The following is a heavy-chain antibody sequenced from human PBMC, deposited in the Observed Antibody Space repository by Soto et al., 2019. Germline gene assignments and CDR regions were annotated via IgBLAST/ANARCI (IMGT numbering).Heavy chain of an antibody. V-gene: IGHV5-51*01. D-gene: IGHD3-10*01. Sequence: LGESLKISCNGSGYSFTSYWIGWVRQMPGKGLEWMGIIYPGDSDTRYSPSFQGQVTISADKSISTAYLQWSSLKASDTAMYYCARNVMVRGAKGWFDPWGQGTLVTVYS. J-gene: IGHJ5*02. CDR1: GYSFTSYW. CDR3: ARNVMVRGAKGWFDP. CDR2: IYPGDSDT.